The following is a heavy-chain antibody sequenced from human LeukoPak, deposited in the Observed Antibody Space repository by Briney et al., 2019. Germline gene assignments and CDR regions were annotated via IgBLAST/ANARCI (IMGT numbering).Heavy chain of an antibody. CDR3: ARGDVDTAMVLSSYYYYYGMDV. J-gene: IGHJ6*02. CDR1: GGSFSGYF. D-gene: IGHD5-18*01. V-gene: IGHV4-34*01. Sequence: SETLSLTCAVSGGSFSGYFWSWIRQPPGKGLEWIGEINPSGSANYNPSLKSRVTISVDTSKNQFSLKLSSVTAADTAVYYCARGDVDTAMVLSSYYYYYGMDVWGQGTTVTVSS. CDR2: INPSGSA.